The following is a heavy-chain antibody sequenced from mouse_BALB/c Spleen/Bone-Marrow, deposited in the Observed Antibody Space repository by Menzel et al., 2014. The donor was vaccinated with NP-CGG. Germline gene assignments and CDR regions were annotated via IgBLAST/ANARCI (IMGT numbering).Heavy chain of an antibody. CDR3: ARGSSYFDY. J-gene: IGHJ2*01. CDR2: ISDGGSYT. Sequence: EVQRVESGGGLVKPGGSLKLSCAASGFTFSDYYMYWVRQTPEKSLEWVATISDGGSYTYYPDSVKGRFTISRDNAKNNLYLQMSSLKSEDTAMYYCARGSSYFDYWGQGTTLTVSS. V-gene: IGHV5-4*02. D-gene: IGHD1-1*01. CDR1: GFTFSDYY.